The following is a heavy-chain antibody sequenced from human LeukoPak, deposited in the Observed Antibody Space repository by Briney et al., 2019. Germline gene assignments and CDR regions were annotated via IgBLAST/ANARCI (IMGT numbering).Heavy chain of an antibody. D-gene: IGHD2-8*01. V-gene: IGHV3-73*01. CDR1: GFTFSDSA. CDR3: TRPNGGNWFDP. CDR2: IRDKGYGHAT. Sequence: GGSLKLACAASGFTFSDSAIHWLRQASGKGLEWVGRIRDKGYGHATAYAASVKGRFTLSRDDSKNTAYLQMNSLKTEDTAPYYCTRPNGGNWFDPWGGGTLVSVSS. J-gene: IGHJ5*02.